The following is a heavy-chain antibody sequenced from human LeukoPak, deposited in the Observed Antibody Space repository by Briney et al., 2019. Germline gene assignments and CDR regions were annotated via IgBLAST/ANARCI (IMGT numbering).Heavy chain of an antibody. J-gene: IGHJ5*01. Sequence: GGSLRLSCAASGFTFNTYWIHWVRQAPGKGLVWVSRISSDGIATAYAESVKGRFTISRDNAKTTLYLQMSSLRVDDTGLYYCARDYSGYYSPFDSWGQGTLVTVSS. CDR3: ARDYSGYYSPFDS. V-gene: IGHV3-74*01. CDR2: ISSDGIAT. D-gene: IGHD3-22*01. CDR1: GFTFNTYW.